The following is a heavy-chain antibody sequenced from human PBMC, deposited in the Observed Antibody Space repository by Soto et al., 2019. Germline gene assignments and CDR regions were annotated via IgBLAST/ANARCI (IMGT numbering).Heavy chain of an antibody. V-gene: IGHV1-69*01. D-gene: IGHD3-22*01. CDR2: IIPIFGTA. J-gene: IGHJ6*02. Sequence: SLKFSCKSSGGTFSIYAISWVRQAPGQGPEWMGGIIPIFGTANYAQKGQGRVTITEDESTSTAYMELSSLRSEDTAVYYCASTKDYYDSSGSNYYYYGMDVWGQGTTVTVSS. CDR3: ASTKDYYDSSGSNYYYYGMDV. CDR1: GGTFSIYA.